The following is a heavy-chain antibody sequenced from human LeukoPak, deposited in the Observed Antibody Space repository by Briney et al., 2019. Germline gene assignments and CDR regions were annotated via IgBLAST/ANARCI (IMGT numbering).Heavy chain of an antibody. CDR3: AGGAQPFDN. V-gene: IGHV4-39*07. CDR2: IYHSAST. D-gene: IGHD1-1*01. Sequence: SLTLSLTCTVAGGSISSGDYYWGWIRQPPGKGPEWIGNIYHSASTYYNPSLKSRVTISVDTSKNQFSLKLSSVTAADTAVYYCAGGAQPFDNRGQGTLVTVSS. CDR1: GGSISSGDYY. J-gene: IGHJ4*02.